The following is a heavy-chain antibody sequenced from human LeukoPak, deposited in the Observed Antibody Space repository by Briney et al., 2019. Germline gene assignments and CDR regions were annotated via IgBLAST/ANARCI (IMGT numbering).Heavy chain of an antibody. J-gene: IGHJ6*02. CDR2: ISYDGSNK. D-gene: IGHD3-9*01. Sequence: GGSLRLSCAASGFTFSSYGMHWVRQAPGKGLEWVAVISYDGSNKYYADSVKGRFTISRDNSKNTLYLQMNSLRAEDTAVYYCAKEVALRYSDWYQHYYYGMDVWGQGTTVTVSS. CDR3: AKEVALRYSDWYQHYYYGMDV. CDR1: GFTFSSYG. V-gene: IGHV3-30*18.